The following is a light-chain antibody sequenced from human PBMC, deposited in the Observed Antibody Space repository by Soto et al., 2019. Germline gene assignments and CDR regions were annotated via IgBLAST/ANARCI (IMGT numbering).Light chain of an antibody. Sequence: EIVLPQSPGTLSLSPGERATLSCRASQSVSYSYFAWFQQNPGKAPRLLIYGASSRATGIPDRFSGSGSGTDLTLTISRLEPEDFAVYYCQQYGSSPPITFGQGTRLEIK. CDR3: QQYGSSPPIT. CDR1: QSVSYSY. V-gene: IGKV3-20*01. CDR2: GAS. J-gene: IGKJ5*01.